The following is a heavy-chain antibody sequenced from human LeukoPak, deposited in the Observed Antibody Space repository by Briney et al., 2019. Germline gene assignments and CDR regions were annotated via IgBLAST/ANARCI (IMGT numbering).Heavy chain of an antibody. CDR1: GYTFTGYY. CDR2: INPNSGGT. V-gene: IGHV1-2*02. D-gene: IGHD2/OR15-2a*01. Sequence: ASVKVSFKASGYTFTGYYMHWVRQAPGQGLKWMGWINPNSGGTNYAQKFQGRVTMTRDTSISTAYMELRRQRSDDTDAYSSARGGGNYYMDVWGKGATVTISS. J-gene: IGHJ6*03. CDR3: ARGGGNYYMDV.